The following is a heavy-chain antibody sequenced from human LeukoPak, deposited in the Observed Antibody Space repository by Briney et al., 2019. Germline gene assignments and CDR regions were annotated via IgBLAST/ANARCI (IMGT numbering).Heavy chain of an antibody. D-gene: IGHD4-11*01. V-gene: IGHV1-69*04. Sequence: SVKVSCKASGGTFSSYAISWVRQAPGQGLEWMGRIIPILGIANYAQKFQGRVTITADKSTSTAYIELSSLRSEDTAVYYCASRPVTEGYGMDVWGQGTTVTVSS. CDR2: IIPILGIA. CDR3: ASRPVTEGYGMDV. J-gene: IGHJ6*02. CDR1: GGTFSSYA.